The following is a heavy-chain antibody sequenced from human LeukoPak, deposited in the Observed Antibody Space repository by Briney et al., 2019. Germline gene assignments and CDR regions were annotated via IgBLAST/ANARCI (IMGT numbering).Heavy chain of an antibody. D-gene: IGHD4-17*01. CDR1: GFSFSSYA. J-gene: IGHJ6*02. CDR2: ISGGGSST. Sequence: GGSLRLSCAASGFSFSSYAMSWVRQAPGKGLEWVSVISGGGSSTYYADSVKGRFTISRDNSKSTLYLQMNSLRAEDTAVYYCASSSPMTTVTHYYYYYGMDVWGQGTTVTVSS. V-gene: IGHV3-23*01. CDR3: ASSSPMTTVTHYYYYYGMDV.